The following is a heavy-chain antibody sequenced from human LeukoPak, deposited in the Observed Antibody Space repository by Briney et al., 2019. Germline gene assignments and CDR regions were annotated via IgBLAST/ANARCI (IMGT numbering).Heavy chain of an antibody. J-gene: IGHJ4*02. Sequence: SETLSLTCTVSGGSISSRSYYWGWIRQPPGKGLEWIGSIYYSGSTYHNAPLKSRVTISVDTSKNQFSLKVRSVTAADTAVYYCARVRAAAVPYYFDYWGQGTLVTVSS. V-gene: IGHV4-39*07. CDR2: IYYSGST. CDR3: ARVRAAAVPYYFDY. D-gene: IGHD6-13*01. CDR1: GGSISSRSYY.